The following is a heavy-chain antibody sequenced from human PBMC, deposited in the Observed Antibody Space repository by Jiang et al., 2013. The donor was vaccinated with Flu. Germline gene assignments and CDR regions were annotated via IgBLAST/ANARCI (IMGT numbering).Heavy chain of an antibody. CDR2: ISGSGGST. CDR3: AKRGYDSSGYLSGHWYFDL. Sequence: QLLESGGGLVQPGGSLRLSCAASGFTFSSYAMSWVRQAPGKGLEWVSAISGSGGSTYYADSVKGRFTISRDNSKNTLYLQMNSLRAEDTAVYYCAKRGYDSSGYLSGHWYFDLWGRGTLVTVSS. V-gene: IGHV3-23*01. D-gene: IGHD3-22*01. CDR1: GFTFSSYA. J-gene: IGHJ2*01.